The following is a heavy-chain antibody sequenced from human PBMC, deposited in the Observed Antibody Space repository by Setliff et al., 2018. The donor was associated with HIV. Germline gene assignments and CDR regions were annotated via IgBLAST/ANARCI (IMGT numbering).Heavy chain of an antibody. CDR2: ISAGGGNT. CDR1: GLTFSSYA. Sequence: PGGSLRLSCAASGLTFSSYAMSWVRQAPGKGLEWVSGISAGGGNTYYGDSVKGRLTISRDNSKNTLYLQMNSLRAEDTAVYYCAKDPTHDSYGDYYWYFDLWGRGTLVTVSS. J-gene: IGHJ2*01. V-gene: IGHV3-23*01. CDR3: AKDPTHDSYGDYYWYFDL. D-gene: IGHD4-17*01.